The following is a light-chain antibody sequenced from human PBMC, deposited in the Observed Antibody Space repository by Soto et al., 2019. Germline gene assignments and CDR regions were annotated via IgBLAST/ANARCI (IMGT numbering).Light chain of an antibody. CDR2: GAS. V-gene: IGKV3-20*01. CDR3: QQYGSSPYT. CDR1: QSVISSL. Sequence: EIVLTQSPGTLSLSPGERATLSCRASQSVISSLLAWYQQKPGQTPRLLIYGASSRATGIPDRFSGSGSGTDFTLTISRLEPEDFAVYYCQQYGSSPYTFGQGTKLEI. J-gene: IGKJ2*01.